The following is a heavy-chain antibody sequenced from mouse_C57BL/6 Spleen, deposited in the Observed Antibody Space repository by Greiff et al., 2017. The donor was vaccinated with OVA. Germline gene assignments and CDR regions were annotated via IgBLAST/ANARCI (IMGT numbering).Heavy chain of an antibody. CDR1: GFTFSSYA. CDR2: ISDGGSYT. V-gene: IGHV5-4*03. D-gene: IGHD4-1*01. J-gene: IGHJ2*01. Sequence: EVKVEESGGGLVKPGGSLKLSCAASGFTFSSYAMSWVRQTPEKRLEWVATISDGGSYTYYPDNVKGRFTISRDNAKNNLYLQMSHLKSEDTAMYYCARGSLETEPLFDYWGQGTTLTVSS. CDR3: ARGSLETEPLFDY.